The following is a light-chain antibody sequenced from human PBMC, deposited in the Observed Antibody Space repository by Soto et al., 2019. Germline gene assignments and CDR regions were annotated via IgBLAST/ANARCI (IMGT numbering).Light chain of an antibody. Sequence: EIVLTQSPATLSLSPGERATLSCRASQSVSSYLAWYQQKPGQAPRLLIYDASNRGTGIPARFRGSGSGPDFTLSISSLEPEDFAVSYCQQRSNWPPFTFGHGTKVDIK. CDR2: DAS. CDR1: QSVSSY. J-gene: IGKJ3*01. V-gene: IGKV3-11*01. CDR3: QQRSNWPPFT.